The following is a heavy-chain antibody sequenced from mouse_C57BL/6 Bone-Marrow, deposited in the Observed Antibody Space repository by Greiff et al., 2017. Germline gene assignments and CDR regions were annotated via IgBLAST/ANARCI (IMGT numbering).Heavy chain of an antibody. CDR2: IDPEDGET. D-gene: IGHD1-1*01. Sequence: EVKLVESGAELVKPGASVKLSCTASGFNIQDYSMPWVNQSTEQGLEWIGTIDPEDGETKSAPKFQGKATITADKANNTAYLQSSSLTSEDTAVDYCASFYDGSSPFAYWGQGTLVTVSA. V-gene: IGHV14-2*01. CDR3: ASFYDGSSPFAY. J-gene: IGHJ3*01. CDR1: GFNIQDYS.